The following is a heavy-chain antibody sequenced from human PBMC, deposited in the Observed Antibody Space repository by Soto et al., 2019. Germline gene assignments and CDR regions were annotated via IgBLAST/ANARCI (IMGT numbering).Heavy chain of an antibody. V-gene: IGHV3-23*01. J-gene: IGHJ4*02. CDR1: GFTFSIYA. CDR2: SGAGSDGI. CDR3: AQYSTSGPSRFFDL. Sequence: GGSLRLSCAASGFTFSIYAVAGIRQTPGKGLEWVSVSGAGSDGIEYVDSVKGRFSISRDNSKSTLYMHMNSLRAEDTAIYYCAQYSTSGPSRFFDLWGQGTLVTVSS. D-gene: IGHD5-12*01.